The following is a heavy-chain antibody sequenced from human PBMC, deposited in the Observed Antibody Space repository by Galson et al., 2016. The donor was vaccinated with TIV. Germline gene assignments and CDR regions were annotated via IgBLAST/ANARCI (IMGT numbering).Heavy chain of an antibody. CDR1: GGTLTSYA. Sequence: SVKVSCKASGGTLTSYAVSWVRQAPGQGLEWMGEIIRIFGTVNYAQKLQGRITITTDDSTSASYMELSSLRSEDTAVYDCARGCGGYSCYLDVGGEGTTVTLS. D-gene: IGHD1-26*01. J-gene: IGHJ6*03. V-gene: IGHV1-69*05. CDR3: ARGCGGYSCYLDV. CDR2: IIRIFGTV.